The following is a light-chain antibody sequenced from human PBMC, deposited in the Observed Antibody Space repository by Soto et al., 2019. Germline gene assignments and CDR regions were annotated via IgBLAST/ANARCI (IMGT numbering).Light chain of an antibody. J-gene: IGKJ5*01. CDR3: QLYHMWPIT. CDR1: QSVLSK. Sequence: EIVMTQSPATLSVSPGERATLSCRASQSVLSKLAWYQQKPGQAPRLLIYGASTRATGLPARFSGSGSGTEFTLTISSLQSEDFAVYYCQLYHMWPITFGQGTRLEI. CDR2: GAS. V-gene: IGKV3-15*01.